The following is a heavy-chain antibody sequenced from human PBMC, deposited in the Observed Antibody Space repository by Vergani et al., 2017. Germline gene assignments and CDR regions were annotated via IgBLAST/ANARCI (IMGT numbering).Heavy chain of an antibody. V-gene: IGHV4-30-4*01. CDR2: IYYSGST. D-gene: IGHD3-10*01. CDR3: ARGGKVRGVITSKSRQTVNWFDP. CDR1: GGSISSSSYY. J-gene: IGHJ5*02. Sequence: QLQPQESGPGLVKPSETLSLTCTVSGGSISSSSYYWSWIRQPPGKGLEWIGYIYYSGSTYYNPSLKSRVTISVDTSKNQFSLKLSSVTAADTAVYYCARGGKVRGVITSKSRQTVNWFDPWGQGTLVTVSS.